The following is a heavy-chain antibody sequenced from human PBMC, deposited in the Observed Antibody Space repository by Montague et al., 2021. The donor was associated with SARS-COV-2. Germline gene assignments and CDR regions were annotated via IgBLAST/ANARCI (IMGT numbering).Heavy chain of an antibody. CDR1: GFSLSTSGMC. V-gene: IGHV2-70*01. J-gene: IGHJ4*02. CDR2: IDWDDDK. Sequence: PPLVKPTQTLTLTCTFSGFSLSTSGMCVSWIRQPPGKALEWLALIDWDDDKCYSTSLKTRLTISKDTSKNQVVLTMTNMDPVDTATYYCARTLHDILTGFYSFDYWGQGTLVTVSS. D-gene: IGHD3-9*01. CDR3: ARTLHDILTGFYSFDY.